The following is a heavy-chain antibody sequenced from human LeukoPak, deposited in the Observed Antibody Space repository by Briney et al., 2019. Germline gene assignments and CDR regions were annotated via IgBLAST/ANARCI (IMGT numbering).Heavy chain of an antibody. CDR3: AETTVTTQGYFDL. CDR1: GGSIGSSSYY. V-gene: IGHV4-39*07. D-gene: IGHD4-17*01. J-gene: IGHJ2*01. Sequence: SETLSLTCTVSGGSIGSSSYYWGWIRQPPGKGLEWIGSIYYSGSTYYNPSLKSRVTIPVDTSKDQFSLKLSSVTAADTAVYYCAETTVTTQGYFDLWGRGTLVTVSS. CDR2: IYYSGST.